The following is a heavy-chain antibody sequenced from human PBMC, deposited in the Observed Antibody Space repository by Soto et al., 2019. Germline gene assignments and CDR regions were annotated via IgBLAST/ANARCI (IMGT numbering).Heavy chain of an antibody. CDR2: IYYSGST. Sequence: QLQLQESGPGLVKPSETLSLTCTVSGGSISSSSYYWGWIRQPPGKGLEWIGSIYYSGSTSYNPSLKGRVTISVDTSKHQFSLKLSSVTAADTAVYYCATYDSSGYHDRYFQHWGQGTLVTVSS. V-gene: IGHV4-39*01. J-gene: IGHJ1*01. CDR1: GGSISSSSYY. D-gene: IGHD3-22*01. CDR3: ATYDSSGYHDRYFQH.